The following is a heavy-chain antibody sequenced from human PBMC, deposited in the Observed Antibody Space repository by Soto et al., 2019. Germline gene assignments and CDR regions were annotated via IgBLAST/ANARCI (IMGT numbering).Heavy chain of an antibody. CDR1: GFLFSDYS. CDR2: MSGSGAFV. CDR3: ARGGNLGYCSGATCYFDI. Sequence: PGGSLRLSCASSGFLFSDYSMSWIRQGPGRGLEWLSDMSGSGAFVNYADPVKGRFTISRDNAKNSLYLQMDSLRAEDTAVYYCARGGNLGYCSGATCYFDIWGQGTMVTVSS. D-gene: IGHD2-15*01. V-gene: IGHV3-11*01. J-gene: IGHJ3*02.